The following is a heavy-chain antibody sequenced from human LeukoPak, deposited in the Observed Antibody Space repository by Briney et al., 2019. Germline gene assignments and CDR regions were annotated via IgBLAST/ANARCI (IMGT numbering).Heavy chain of an antibody. Sequence: GSLRLSCAASGFIFSKAWMAWVRQAPGKGLEWVGHIKPKTDDGTTDYGAPVKGRFTISRDDSKSTLYLQMNSLNTEDTAVYFCTSALNLVLGELLGYWGQGTLVTVSS. CDR3: TSALNLVLGELLGY. J-gene: IGHJ4*02. V-gene: IGHV3-15*01. D-gene: IGHD3-16*01. CDR1: GFIFSKAW. CDR2: IKPKTDDGTT.